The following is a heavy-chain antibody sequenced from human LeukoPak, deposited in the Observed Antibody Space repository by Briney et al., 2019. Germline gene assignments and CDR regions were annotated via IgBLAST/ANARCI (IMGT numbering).Heavy chain of an antibody. CDR1: GYTFTYYY. Sequence: ASVKVSCKASGYTFTYYYIHWMRQAPGQGLEWMGWINPDSGDTSYAQKFQGRVTMTRDTSTSTVYVELSRLRSDDTAVYYCARSYSSGFPGDYWGQGTLVTVSS. CDR2: INPDSGDT. J-gene: IGHJ4*02. CDR3: ARSYSSGFPGDY. V-gene: IGHV1-2*02. D-gene: IGHD6-19*01.